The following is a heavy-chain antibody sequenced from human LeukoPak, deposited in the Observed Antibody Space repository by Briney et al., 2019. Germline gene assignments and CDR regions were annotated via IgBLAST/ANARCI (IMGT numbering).Heavy chain of an antibody. CDR2: INPNSGGT. D-gene: IGHD4-17*01. V-gene: IGHV1-2*02. Sequence: ASVKVSCKASGYTFTGYYMHWVRQAPGQGLEWMGWINPNSGGTNYAQKFQGRVTMTRDTSISTAYMELSRLRSDDTAVYYCARRDRRYGDYVEYFQHWGQGTLVTVSS. J-gene: IGHJ1*01. CDR3: ARRDRRYGDYVEYFQH. CDR1: GYTFTGYY.